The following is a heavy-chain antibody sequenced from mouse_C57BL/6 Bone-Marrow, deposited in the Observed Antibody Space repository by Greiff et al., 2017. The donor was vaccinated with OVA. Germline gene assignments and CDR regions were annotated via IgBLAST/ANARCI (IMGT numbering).Heavy chain of an antibody. CDR2: SRNKANDYTT. D-gene: IGHD1-1*02. J-gene: IGHJ1*03. CDR1: GFTFSDFY. Sequence: EVMLVESGGGLVQSGRSLRLSCATSGFTFSDFYMEWVRQAPGKGLEWIAASRNKANDYTTEYSASVKGRFIVSRDTSKSILYLQMNALRAEDTAIYYCARDAGGYYWYFGVWGTGTTVTVSS. V-gene: IGHV7-1*01. CDR3: ARDAGGYYWYFGV.